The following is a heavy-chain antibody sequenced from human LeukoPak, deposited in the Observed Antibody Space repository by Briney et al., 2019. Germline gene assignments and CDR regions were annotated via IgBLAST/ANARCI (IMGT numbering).Heavy chain of an antibody. CDR1: GYSFTSYW. CDR2: IYPGDSDT. V-gene: IGHV5-51*01. J-gene: IGHJ6*04. D-gene: IGHD6-13*01. Sequence: GEALQIACQGSGYSFTSYWIGWVRPGPGKGLGWMGIIYPGDSDTRYSPSFQGQVTISADKSISTAYLQWSSLKASDTAMYYCAREGQQLGKSDGMDVWGKGTTVTVSS. CDR3: AREGQQLGKSDGMDV.